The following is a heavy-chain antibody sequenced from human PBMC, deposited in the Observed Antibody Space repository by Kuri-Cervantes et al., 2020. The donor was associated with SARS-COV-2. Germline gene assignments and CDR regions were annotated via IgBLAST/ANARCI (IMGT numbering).Heavy chain of an antibody. CDR3: ARVVGITIFGVGAFDI. J-gene: IGHJ3*02. D-gene: IGHD3-3*01. CDR1: GFTVSSNH. V-gene: IGHV3-53*01. Sequence: GESLKISCAASGFTVSSNHMSWVRQAPGKGLEWVSVIYSGGSTYYADSVKGRFTISRDNAKNSLYLQMNSLRAEDTAVYYCARVVGITIFGVGAFDIWGQGTMVTVSS. CDR2: IYSGGST.